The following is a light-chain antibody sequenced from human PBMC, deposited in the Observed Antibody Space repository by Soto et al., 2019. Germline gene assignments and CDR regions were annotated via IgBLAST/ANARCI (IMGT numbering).Light chain of an antibody. J-gene: IGKJ2*01. CDR2: KAS. Sequence: DIQMTQSPSTLSASVGDRVTITCRASQGISSYLDWYQQKPGKAPKLLIYKASSLESGVPSRFRGSGSGTEFTLTISSLQPDDFATYYCQQYNSYSPEGFFGQGTKLEIK. CDR3: QQYNSYSPEGF. V-gene: IGKV1-5*03. CDR1: QGISSY.